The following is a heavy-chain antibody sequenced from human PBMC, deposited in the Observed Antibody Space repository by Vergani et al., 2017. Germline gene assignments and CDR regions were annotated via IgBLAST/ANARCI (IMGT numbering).Heavy chain of an antibody. CDR1: GGSISSGGYY. CDR3: ARAGGEGDAFDI. J-gene: IGHJ3*02. Sequence: QVQLQESGPGLVKPSQTLSLTCTVSGGSISSGGYYWSWIRQHPGKGLEWIGYIYYSGSTYYNPSLKSRVTRSVDTSKNQFSLKLSSGPAADTAVYYCARAGGEGDAFDIWGQGTMVTVSS. CDR2: IYYSGST. V-gene: IGHV4-31*03. D-gene: IGHD3-10*01.